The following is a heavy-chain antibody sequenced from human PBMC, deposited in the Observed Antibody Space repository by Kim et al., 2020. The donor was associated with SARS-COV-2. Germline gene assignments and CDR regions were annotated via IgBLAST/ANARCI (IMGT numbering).Heavy chain of an antibody. CDR2: ISGSGGST. CDR1: GFNFNNYA. Sequence: GGSLRLSCAASGFNFNNYAMTWVRQAPGKGLEWISAISGSGGSTYYADSGKGRFTISRDNSKNTLYLQMHSLRAEDTAVYYCAKDWEYYNYNGMDVWGQGTTVTVSS. J-gene: IGHJ6*02. D-gene: IGHD1-26*01. V-gene: IGHV3-23*01. CDR3: AKDWEYYNYNGMDV.